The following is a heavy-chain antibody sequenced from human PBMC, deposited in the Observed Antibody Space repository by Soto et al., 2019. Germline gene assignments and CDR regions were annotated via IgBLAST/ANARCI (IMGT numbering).Heavy chain of an antibody. CDR1: GGSISSYY. CDR3: ASRGPTKFGELFSSYYYYYMDV. D-gene: IGHD3-10*02. CDR2: IYYSGST. J-gene: IGHJ6*03. V-gene: IGHV4-59*01. Sequence: SETLSLTCTVSGGSISSYYWSWIRQPPGKGLEWIGYIYYSGSTNYNPSLKSRVTISVDTSKNQFSLKLSSVTAAETAVYYCASRGPTKFGELFSSYYYYYMDVWGKGTTVTVSS.